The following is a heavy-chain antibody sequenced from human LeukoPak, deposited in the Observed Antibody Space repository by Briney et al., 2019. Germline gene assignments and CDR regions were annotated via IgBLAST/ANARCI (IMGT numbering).Heavy chain of an antibody. V-gene: IGHV4-39*07. CDR1: GGSISSSSYY. CDR2: IYYSGST. CDR3: ARQPLMMTTVVTPAYWYFDL. Sequence: PSETLSLTCTVSGGSISSSSYYWGWIRQPPGKGLEWIGSIYYSGSTYYNPSLKSRVTISVDTSKNQFSLKLGSVTAADTAVYYCARQPLMMTTVVTPAYWYFDLWGRGTLVTVSS. J-gene: IGHJ2*01. D-gene: IGHD4-23*01.